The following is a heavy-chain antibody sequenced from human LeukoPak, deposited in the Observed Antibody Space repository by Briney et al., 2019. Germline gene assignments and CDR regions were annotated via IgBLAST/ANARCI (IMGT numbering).Heavy chain of an antibody. CDR2: INSDGSST. CDR1: GFTFSSYW. J-gene: IGHJ4*02. CDR3: ARLTPPFDY. V-gene: IGHV3-74*01. Sequence: GGSLRLSCAASGFTFSSYWMHWGRQAPGKGLVWVARINSDGSSTNYGDSVKGRFTISRDNAKNTLYLQMNSLRAEDTAVYYCARLTPPFDYWGQGTLVTVSS. D-gene: IGHD3-16*01.